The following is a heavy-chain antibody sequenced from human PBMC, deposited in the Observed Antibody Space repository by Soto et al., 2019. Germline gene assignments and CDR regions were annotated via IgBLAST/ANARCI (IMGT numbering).Heavy chain of an antibody. CDR1: GYSFTSYW. V-gene: IGHV5-10-1*01. Sequence: GESLNFSYTASGYSFTSYWISWVRQLPGKHREWMWRIDPSDSYTNYSPSFQGHVTISADKSISTAYLQWSSLKASDTAMYYCASSYCDFWSGYYKNYYYGMDVWGQGTTVTVSS. J-gene: IGHJ6*02. D-gene: IGHD3-3*01. CDR3: ASSYCDFWSGYYKNYYYGMDV. CDR2: IDPSDSYT.